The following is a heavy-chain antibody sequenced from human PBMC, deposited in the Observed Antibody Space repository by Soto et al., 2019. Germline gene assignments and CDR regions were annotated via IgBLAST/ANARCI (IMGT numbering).Heavy chain of an antibody. Sequence: QVQLVESGGSVVQPGGSLRLSCAASGFDFSAHGMHWVRQAPGKGLEWVTLIWYDGSKKYYADYVKGRVIVSRDNSKSTLYLQMDSLRADDTAVYYCARFRAGYNLDYGGQWTLFAVSS. CDR2: IWYDGSKK. CDR3: ARFRAGYNLDY. D-gene: IGHD1-1*01. V-gene: IGHV3-33*01. J-gene: IGHJ4*02. CDR1: GFDFSAHG.